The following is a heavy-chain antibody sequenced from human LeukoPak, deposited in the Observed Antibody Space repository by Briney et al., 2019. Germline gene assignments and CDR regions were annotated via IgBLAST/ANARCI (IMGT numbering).Heavy chain of an antibody. CDR2: INPNSGGT. Sequence: EASVKVSCRASGYXFTGYYMHWVRQAPGQGLEWLGWINPNSGGTNYAQKFQGRVTMTRDTYISTAYMELSRLRSDDTAVYYCGREGAAGAFDIGGKGKMVPVS. D-gene: IGHD3-16*01. V-gene: IGHV1-2*02. CDR3: GREGAAGAFDI. CDR1: GYXFTGYY. J-gene: IGHJ3*02.